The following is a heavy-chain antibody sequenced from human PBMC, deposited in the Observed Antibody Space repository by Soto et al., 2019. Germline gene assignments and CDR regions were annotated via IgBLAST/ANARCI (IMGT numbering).Heavy chain of an antibody. D-gene: IGHD3-10*01. Sequence: GGSLRLSCVASGFDFNNAWVHWVRQAPGKGLECVSRINSDGSETVYADSVKGRFTISRDNAKNTVFLQMNSLRDEDTAVYYCARDYYYTIDHWGQGTLVTVSS. CDR1: GFDFNNAW. J-gene: IGHJ4*02. V-gene: IGHV3-74*01. CDR2: INSDGSET. CDR3: ARDYYYTIDH.